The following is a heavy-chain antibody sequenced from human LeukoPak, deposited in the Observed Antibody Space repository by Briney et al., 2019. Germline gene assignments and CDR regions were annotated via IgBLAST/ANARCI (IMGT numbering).Heavy chain of an antibody. CDR2: INHSGST. Sequence: SETLSLTCAVYGGSFSGYYWSWIRQPPGKGLEWIGEINHSGSTNYNPSLKSRVTISVDTSKNQFSLKLSSVTAADTAVYYCAGVKASMVRGPGRVFDYWGQGTLVTVSS. CDR3: AGVKASMVRGPGRVFDY. CDR1: GGSFSGYY. J-gene: IGHJ4*02. D-gene: IGHD3-10*01. V-gene: IGHV4-34*01.